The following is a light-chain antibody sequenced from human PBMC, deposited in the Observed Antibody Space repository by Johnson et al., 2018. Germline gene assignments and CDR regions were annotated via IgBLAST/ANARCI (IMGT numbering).Light chain of an antibody. V-gene: IGLV1-51*02. Sequence: QSVLTQPPSVSVAPGQKVTISCSGSSSNIGNNYVSWYQQLPGTAPKLLIYENNKRPSGIPDRFSGSKSGTSATLGITGLQTGDEADYYCGTWDSSLSAGNVFGTVTNVTVL. CDR3: GTWDSSLSAGNV. CDR1: SSNIGNNY. J-gene: IGLJ1*01. CDR2: ENN.